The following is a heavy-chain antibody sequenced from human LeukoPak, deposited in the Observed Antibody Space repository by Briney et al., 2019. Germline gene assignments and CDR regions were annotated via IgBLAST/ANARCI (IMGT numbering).Heavy chain of an antibody. CDR1: GFTLSSYE. Sequence: PGGSLRLSCAASGFTLSSYEMNWVRQAPGKGLEWVSYISSSGTTIYYADSVKGRFTISRDNAENSLYLQMNSLRAEDTAVYYCATKYCSGGSCYHYWYFDLWGRGTVVTVSS. D-gene: IGHD2-15*01. CDR2: ISSSGTTI. CDR3: ATKYCSGGSCYHYWYFDL. J-gene: IGHJ2*01. V-gene: IGHV3-48*03.